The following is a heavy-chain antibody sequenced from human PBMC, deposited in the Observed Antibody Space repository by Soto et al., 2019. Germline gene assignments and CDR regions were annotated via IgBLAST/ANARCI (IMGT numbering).Heavy chain of an antibody. CDR3: ARMLNRDSSGWYHYYYGMDV. CDR1: SGSISSYY. CDR2: IYTSGST. D-gene: IGHD6-19*01. Sequence: SETLSLTCTVSSGSISSYYWSWIRQPAGKGLEWIGRIYTSGSTNYNPSLKSRVTMSVDTSKNQFSLKLSSVTAADTAVYYCARMLNRDSSGWYHYYYGMDVWGQGTTVTVSS. V-gene: IGHV4-4*07. J-gene: IGHJ6*02.